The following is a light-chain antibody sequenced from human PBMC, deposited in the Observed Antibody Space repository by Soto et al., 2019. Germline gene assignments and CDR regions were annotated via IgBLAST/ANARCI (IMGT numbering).Light chain of an antibody. J-gene: IGKJ1*01. CDR1: QSVSSRY. CDR2: EAS. Sequence: EIVLTQSPGTLSLSPGERATLSCRASQSVSSRYLAWYQQKIGQPPRLLIFEASSRATGIPDRFSGSGSGTDFTLTISSLDPEDFAVYYCQQYVRSPPSWTFGQGTKVEIK. CDR3: QQYVRSPPSWT. V-gene: IGKV3-20*01.